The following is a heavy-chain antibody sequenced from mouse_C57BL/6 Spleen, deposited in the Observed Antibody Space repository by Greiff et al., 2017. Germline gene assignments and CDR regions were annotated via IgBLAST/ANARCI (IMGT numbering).Heavy chain of an antibody. CDR3: ERSHCGSSPYCDY. D-gene: IGHD1-1*01. Sequence: QVQLQQPGAELVKPGASVKLSCKASGYTFTSYWMHWVKQRPGQGLEWIGMIHPNSGSTNYNEKFKSKATLTVDKSSSTDYMQLSSLTSEDSAVYDSERSHCGSSPYCDYWGQGTTLTVSS. CDR1: GYTFTSYW. CDR2: IHPNSGST. J-gene: IGHJ2*01. V-gene: IGHV1-64*01.